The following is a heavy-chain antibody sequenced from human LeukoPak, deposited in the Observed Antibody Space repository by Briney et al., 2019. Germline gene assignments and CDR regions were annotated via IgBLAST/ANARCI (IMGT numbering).Heavy chain of an antibody. CDR2: IYTSGST. CDR1: GGSISSGSYY. Sequence: PSETLSLTCTVSGGSISSGSYYWSWIRQPAGKGLEWIGRIYTSGSTNYNPSLKSRVTISVDTSKNQFSLKLSSVTAADTAVYYCATYYYDSSGPAGRLFDYWGQGTLVTVSS. D-gene: IGHD3-22*01. J-gene: IGHJ4*02. CDR3: ATYYYDSSGPAGRLFDY. V-gene: IGHV4-61*02.